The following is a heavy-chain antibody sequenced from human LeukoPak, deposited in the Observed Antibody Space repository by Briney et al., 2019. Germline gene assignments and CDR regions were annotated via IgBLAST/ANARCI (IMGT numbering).Heavy chain of an antibody. CDR2: INHSGST. J-gene: IGHJ3*02. CDR3: ARGLLRYFDWLLSHDAFDI. CDR1: GGSFSGYY. V-gene: IGHV4-34*01. D-gene: IGHD3-9*01. Sequence: SETLSLTCAVYGGSFSGYYWSWIRQPPGKGLEWIGEINHSGSTNYNPSLKSRVTISVDTSKNQFSLKLSSVTAADTAVYYCARGLLRYFDWLLSHDAFDIWGQGTLVTVSS.